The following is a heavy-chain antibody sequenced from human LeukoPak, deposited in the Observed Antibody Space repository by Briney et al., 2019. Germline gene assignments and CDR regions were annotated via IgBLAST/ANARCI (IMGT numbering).Heavy chain of an antibody. Sequence: PGRSLRLSCTASGFTFSSYSIHWVRQAPGKGLEWVAVISYDGSNKFYGDSVKGRFTISRDNSKNTLYLQMNSLRAEDTAVYYCAKDLEGAFDIWGQGTMVTVSS. CDR1: GFTFSSYS. CDR2: ISYDGSNK. CDR3: AKDLEGAFDI. D-gene: IGHD3-3*01. J-gene: IGHJ3*02. V-gene: IGHV3-30*18.